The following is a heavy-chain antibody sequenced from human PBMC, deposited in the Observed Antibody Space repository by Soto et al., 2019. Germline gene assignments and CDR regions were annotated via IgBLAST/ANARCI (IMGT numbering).Heavy chain of an antibody. J-gene: IGHJ6*02. D-gene: IGHD2-15*01. Sequence: QVQLQELGPGLVKPSQTLSLTCTVSGGSINSGGYYWSWIRQHPGKGLEWIGKIYYSGDTSYNPSLKSRATMSIDTSKNQFSLKMTSVTAADTAVYYCARDGDCSGGSCYLGYGLDVWGRGTTVTVSS. CDR3: ARDGDCSGGSCYLGYGLDV. CDR1: GGSINSGGYY. CDR2: IYYSGDT. V-gene: IGHV4-31*03.